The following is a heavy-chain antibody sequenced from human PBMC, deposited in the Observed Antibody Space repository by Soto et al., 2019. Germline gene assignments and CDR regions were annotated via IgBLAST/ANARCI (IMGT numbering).Heavy chain of an antibody. Sequence: SETLSLTCTVSGGSISSSSHYWAWIRQPPGKGLEWIGSIYYSGSTYYNPSLKSRVTISVDTSKNQFSLKLRSVTAADTAVYYCARRRVTTLSYPFDSWGQGILVTVSS. V-gene: IGHV4-39*01. CDR3: ARRRVTTLSYPFDS. CDR1: GGSISSSSHY. CDR2: IYYSGST. D-gene: IGHD2-21*02. J-gene: IGHJ4*02.